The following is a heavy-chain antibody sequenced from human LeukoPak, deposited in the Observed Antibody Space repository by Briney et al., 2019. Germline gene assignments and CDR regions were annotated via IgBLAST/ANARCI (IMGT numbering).Heavy chain of an antibody. V-gene: IGHV4-34*01. Sequence: SETLSLTCAVYGGSFSGYYWSWIRQPPGKGLEWIGEINHSGSTNYNPSLKSRVTISVDTSKNQFPLKLSSVTAADTAVYYCARRVVGYFDWLPRYYFDYWGQGTLVTVSS. D-gene: IGHD3-9*01. J-gene: IGHJ4*02. CDR3: ARRVVGYFDWLPRYYFDY. CDR1: GGSFSGYY. CDR2: INHSGST.